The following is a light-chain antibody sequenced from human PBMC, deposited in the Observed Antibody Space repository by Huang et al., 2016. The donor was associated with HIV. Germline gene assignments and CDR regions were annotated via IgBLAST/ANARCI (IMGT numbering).Light chain of an antibody. Sequence: DIVMTPSPDSLAVSLGGRATINCKSSQSVLYSSNNKNYLAWYQQKPGQPPKLLVYWAATRESGVPDRFSGSGSGTDFTLTISSLQAEDVAVYYCQQYYSTPYTFGQGTKLEIK. CDR1: QSVLYSSNNKNY. CDR3: QQYYSTPYT. CDR2: WAA. J-gene: IGKJ2*01. V-gene: IGKV4-1*01.